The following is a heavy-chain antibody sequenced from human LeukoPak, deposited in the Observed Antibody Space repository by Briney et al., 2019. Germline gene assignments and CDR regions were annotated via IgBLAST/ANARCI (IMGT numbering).Heavy chain of an antibody. CDR1: GGSISSGSYY. CDR2: IYTSGST. J-gene: IGHJ3*02. Sequence: SGPTLVNPTQTLTLTCTVSGGSISSGSYYWSWIRQPAGKGLEWIGRIYTSGSTNYNPSLKSRVTISVDTSKNQFSLKLSSVTAADTAVYYCARISLMYSGSDSAFDIWGQGTMVTVSS. V-gene: IGHV4-61*02. D-gene: IGHD1-26*01. CDR3: ARISLMYSGSDSAFDI.